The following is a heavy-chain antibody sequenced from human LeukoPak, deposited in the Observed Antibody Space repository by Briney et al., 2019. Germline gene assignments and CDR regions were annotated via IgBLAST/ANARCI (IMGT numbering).Heavy chain of an antibody. CDR2: IYYSGST. D-gene: IGHD6-6*01. J-gene: IGHJ4*02. CDR3: ARDFSGYSSSSGDY. CDR1: GGSISSSSYY. Sequence: SETLSLTCTVSGGSISSSSYYWGWIRQPPGKGLEWIGSIYYSGSTYYNPSLKSRVTISVDTSKNQFSLKLSSVTAADTAVYYCARDFSGYSSSSGDYWGQGTLVTVSS. V-gene: IGHV4-39*07.